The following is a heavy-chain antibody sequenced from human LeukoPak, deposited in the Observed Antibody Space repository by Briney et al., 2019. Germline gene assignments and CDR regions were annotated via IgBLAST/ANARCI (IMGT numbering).Heavy chain of an antibody. CDR2: ITLSRSTI. V-gene: IGHV3-48*01. Sequence: GGSLRLSCAASGFTFSNYNMHWVRQAPGKGLEWVSYITLSRSTIYYADSVEGRFAISRDNARNSLYLQMNSLRAEDTAVYYCAGRTAAQDYYMDVWGKGTTVTISS. CDR1: GFTFSNYN. J-gene: IGHJ6*03. CDR3: AGRTAAQDYYMDV. D-gene: IGHD5-18*01.